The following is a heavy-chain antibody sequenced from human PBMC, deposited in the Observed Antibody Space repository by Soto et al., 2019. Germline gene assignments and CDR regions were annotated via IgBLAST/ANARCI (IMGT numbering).Heavy chain of an antibody. V-gene: IGHV3-15*01. CDR3: TTGPQLNYDFWSGYYTNWYFDL. D-gene: IGHD3-3*01. CDR1: GFTFSNAW. CDR2: IKSKTDGGTT. J-gene: IGHJ2*01. Sequence: GGSLRLSCAASGFTFSNAWMSWVRQAPGKGLEWVGRIKSKTDGGTTDYAAPVKGRFTISRDDSKNTLYLQMNSLKTEDTAVYYCTTGPQLNYDFWSGYYTNWYFDLWGRGTLVTVSS.